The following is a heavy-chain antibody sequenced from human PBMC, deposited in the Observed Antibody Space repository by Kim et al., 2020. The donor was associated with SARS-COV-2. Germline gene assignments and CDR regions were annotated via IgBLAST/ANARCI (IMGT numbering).Heavy chain of an antibody. CDR2: IKTDGSGK. Sequence: IKTDGSGKHYVDSVKGRFTISRDNAKNSLYLQMNSLRTEDTAVYYCSSRPAWGQGTLVTVSS. J-gene: IGHJ5*02. V-gene: IGHV3-7*01. CDR3: SSRPA.